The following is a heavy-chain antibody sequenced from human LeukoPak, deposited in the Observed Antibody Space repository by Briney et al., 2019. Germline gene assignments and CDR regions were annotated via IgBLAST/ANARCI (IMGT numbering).Heavy chain of an antibody. CDR2: IYPGDSDA. CDR1: GYSFTTYW. Sequence: GESLKISCKGSGYSFTTYWIGWVRQMPGKGLEWMGIIYPGDSDARYGPSFQGQVTISADKSISTAYLQWSSLKASDTAMYHCARLLRNIAAAVYYFDYWGQGTLVTVSS. J-gene: IGHJ4*02. V-gene: IGHV5-51*01. CDR3: ARLLRNIAAAVYYFDY. D-gene: IGHD6-13*01.